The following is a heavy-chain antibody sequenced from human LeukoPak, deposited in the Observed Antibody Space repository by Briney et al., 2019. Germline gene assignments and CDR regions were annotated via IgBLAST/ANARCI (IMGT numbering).Heavy chain of an antibody. CDR1: GFTFSNYW. Sequence: GGSLRLSCAASGFTFSNYWMTWVRQAPGKGLEWVANINQDGSEKNYVDSVKGRFTISRDNAKNSLYLQMNSLRAEDTAVYYCAAKEGLTGYLSGSFDYWGQGTLVTVSS. J-gene: IGHJ4*02. CDR2: INQDGSEK. V-gene: IGHV3-7*03. CDR3: AAKEGLTGYLSGSFDY. D-gene: IGHD3-9*01.